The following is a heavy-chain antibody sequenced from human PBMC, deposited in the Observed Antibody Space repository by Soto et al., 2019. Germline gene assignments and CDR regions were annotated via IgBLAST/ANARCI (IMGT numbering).Heavy chain of an antibody. V-gene: IGHV1-69*06. J-gene: IGHJ3*02. Sequence: GASVKVSCKASGGTFSSYAISWVRQAPGQGLEWMGGIIPIFGTANYAQKFQGRVTITADKSTSTAYMELSSLRSEDTAVYYCARDKDFWSGYYTGGAFDIWGQGTMVTVSS. CDR1: GGTFSSYA. D-gene: IGHD3-3*01. CDR2: IIPIFGTA. CDR3: ARDKDFWSGYYTGGAFDI.